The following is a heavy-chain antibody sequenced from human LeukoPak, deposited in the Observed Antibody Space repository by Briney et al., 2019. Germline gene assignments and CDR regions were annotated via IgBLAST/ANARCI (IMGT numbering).Heavy chain of an antibody. Sequence: ASVKVSCKASGYTFTSHDINWVRQATGQGLEWIGFMNPNTGYTGYEQKFQGRVTMTRNTSKSIAYMDLSSLKSEDTAVYYCARAIVATVSDYWGQGTLVTVSS. CDR2: MNPNTGYT. D-gene: IGHD5-12*01. CDR3: ARAIVATVSDY. J-gene: IGHJ4*02. CDR1: GYTFTSHD. V-gene: IGHV1-8*01.